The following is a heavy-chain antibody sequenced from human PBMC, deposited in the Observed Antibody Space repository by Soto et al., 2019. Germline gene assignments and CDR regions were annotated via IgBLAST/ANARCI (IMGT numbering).Heavy chain of an antibody. Sequence: GGSLRLSCAASGFTFSSYAMSWVRQAPGKGLEWVSAISGSGGSTYYADSVKGRFTISRDNSKNTLYLQMNSLRAEDTAVYYCAKDKLQYKYYYYMDVWGKGTTVTVSS. CDR1: GFTFSSYA. CDR3: AKDKLQYKYYYYMDV. J-gene: IGHJ6*03. V-gene: IGHV3-23*01. D-gene: IGHD4-4*01. CDR2: ISGSGGST.